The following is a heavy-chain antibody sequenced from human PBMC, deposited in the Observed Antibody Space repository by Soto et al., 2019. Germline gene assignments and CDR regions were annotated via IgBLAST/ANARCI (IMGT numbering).Heavy chain of an antibody. Sequence: QLQLQESGSGLVKPSQTLSLTCAVSGGSISIGGYSWSWIRQPPGKVLEWIGYIYHIGRTYYNPALKSRVTISVDRSNNQFSLKLSSVTAADTAMYYCARVPYRWGQGTLVTVSS. CDR3: ARVPYR. V-gene: IGHV4-30-2*01. D-gene: IGHD2-2*01. J-gene: IGHJ5*02. CDR1: GGSISIGGYS. CDR2: IYHIGRT.